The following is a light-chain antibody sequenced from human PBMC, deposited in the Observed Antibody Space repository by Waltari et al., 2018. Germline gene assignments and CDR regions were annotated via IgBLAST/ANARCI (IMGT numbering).Light chain of an antibody. J-gene: IGKJ1*01. CDR3: QHHVRLPAT. CDR2: AAS. V-gene: IGKV3-20*01. Sequence: EIVLTQSPGTLSLSPGERATLSCRASQSVSRYLAWYQQKPGQAPRLLTYAASTRATGIPDRFSGSGSGTDFSLTISRLEPEDFAVYFCQHHVRLPATFGQGTKVEIK. CDR1: QSVSRY.